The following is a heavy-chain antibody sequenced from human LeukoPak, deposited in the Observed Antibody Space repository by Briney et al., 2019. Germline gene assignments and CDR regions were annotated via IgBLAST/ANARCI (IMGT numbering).Heavy chain of an antibody. Sequence: GASVKVSCKASGGTFSSYAISWVRQAPGQGLEWMGWINPNSGGTNFAQKFQGRVTMTRDTSISTAYMELSRLRSDDTAVYYCARDRGIAAAGCLDYWGQGTLVTVSS. J-gene: IGHJ4*02. CDR1: GGTFSSYA. CDR3: ARDRGIAAAGCLDY. V-gene: IGHV1-2*02. D-gene: IGHD6-13*01. CDR2: INPNSGGT.